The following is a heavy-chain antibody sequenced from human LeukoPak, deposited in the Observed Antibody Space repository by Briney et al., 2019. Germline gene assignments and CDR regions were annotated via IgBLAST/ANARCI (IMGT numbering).Heavy chain of an antibody. V-gene: IGHV1-8*01. D-gene: IGHD1-1*01. CDR3: ELERRYYGMDV. Sequence: ASVKVSCKASGYTFTSYDINWVRQATVQGLEWMGWMNPNSGNTGYAQKFQGRVTMTRNTSISTAYMELSSLRSEDTAVYYCELERRYYGMDVWGQGTTVTVSS. J-gene: IGHJ6*02. CDR2: MNPNSGNT. CDR1: GYTFTSYD.